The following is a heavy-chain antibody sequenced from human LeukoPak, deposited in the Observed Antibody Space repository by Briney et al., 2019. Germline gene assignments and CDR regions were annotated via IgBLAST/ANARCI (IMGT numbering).Heavy chain of an antibody. CDR2: ITGSGGTT. V-gene: IGHV3-23*01. Sequence: GGSLGLSCAASGFTFSIHAMNWVRQAPGKGLEWVSAITGSGGTTYYADSVKGRFTISRDNSKNTLYLQMNSLRAEDTAVYYCAKDMGSGWPDRKGNYYYYYGMDVWGQGTTVTVSS. D-gene: IGHD6-19*01. J-gene: IGHJ6*02. CDR3: AKDMGSGWPDRKGNYYYYYGMDV. CDR1: GFTFSIHA.